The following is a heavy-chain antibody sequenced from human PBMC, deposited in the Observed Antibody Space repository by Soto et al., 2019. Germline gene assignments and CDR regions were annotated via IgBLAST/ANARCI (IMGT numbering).Heavy chain of an antibody. CDR3: AKYSELPYEAYLQQ. CDR2: ISSDGGRT. CDR1: GFTFSVYA. J-gene: IGHJ1*01. V-gene: IGHV3-23*01. D-gene: IGHD1-7*01. Sequence: PGGPLCLSCAASGFTFSVYAMSWVRPAPGKGLEWVSAISSDGGRTLYADSLRGRFTISRDNSKSALYLQMNNLRAEDTAIYYCAKYSELPYEAYLQQWGQGTLVTVSS.